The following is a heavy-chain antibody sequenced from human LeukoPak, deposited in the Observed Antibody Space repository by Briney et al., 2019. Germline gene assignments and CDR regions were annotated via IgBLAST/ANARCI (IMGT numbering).Heavy chain of an antibody. J-gene: IGHJ4*02. CDR3: ARVSSGSYAALDY. CDR1: GGTFSNYA. Sequence: ASVKVSCKTSGGTFSNYAISWVRQAPGQGLEWMGGIIPIFGIANYAQKFQGRVTISTDESTTTAYMGLSSLRSEDTAVYYCARVSSGSYAALDYWGQGTLVTVSS. D-gene: IGHD1-26*01. V-gene: IGHV1-69*05. CDR2: IIPIFGIA.